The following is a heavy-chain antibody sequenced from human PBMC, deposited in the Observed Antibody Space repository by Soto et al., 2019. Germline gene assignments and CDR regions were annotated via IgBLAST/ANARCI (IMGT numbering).Heavy chain of an antibody. Sequence: GGSLRLSCAASGFTFSSYSMNWVRQAPGKGLEWVSSISSSSSYIYYADSVKGRFTISRDNAKNSLYLQMNSLRAEDTAVYYCARDGVVPAAPKLGYYGMDVWGQGTTVTVSS. CDR3: ARDGVVPAAPKLGYYGMDV. CDR2: ISSSSSYI. V-gene: IGHV3-21*01. D-gene: IGHD2-2*01. J-gene: IGHJ6*02. CDR1: GFTFSSYS.